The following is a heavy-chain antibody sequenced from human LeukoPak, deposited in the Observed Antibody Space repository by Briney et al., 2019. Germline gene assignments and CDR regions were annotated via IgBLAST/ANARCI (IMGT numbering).Heavy chain of an antibody. CDR2: FDPEDGET. CDR3: ATAEQLAEKGHYYYYGMDV. Sequence: ASVTVSCKVSGYTLSESSMHWVRQAPGKGLEWMGGFDPEDGETIYAQKFQGRVTMTEDTSTDTAYMELSSLRSEDTAVYYCATAEQLAEKGHYYYYGMDVWGQGTTVTVSS. CDR1: GYTLSESS. J-gene: IGHJ6*02. V-gene: IGHV1-24*01. D-gene: IGHD6-6*01.